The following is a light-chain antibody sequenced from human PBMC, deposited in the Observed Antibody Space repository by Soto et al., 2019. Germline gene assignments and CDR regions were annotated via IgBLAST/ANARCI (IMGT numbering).Light chain of an antibody. CDR3: CSYAGSTRCGEVV. CDR1: SSDVGSYNL. Sequence: QSALTQPASVSGSPGQSITISCTGTSSDVGSYNLVSWYQQHPGKAPKLMIYEGRKRPSGVSNRFSGSKSGNTASLTISGLQAEDEAGYYFCSYAGSTRCGEVVFGAGTKLTVL. J-gene: IGLJ2*01. V-gene: IGLV2-23*01. CDR2: EGR.